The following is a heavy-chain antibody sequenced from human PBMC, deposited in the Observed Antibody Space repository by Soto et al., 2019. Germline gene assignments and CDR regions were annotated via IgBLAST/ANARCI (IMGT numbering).Heavy chain of an antibody. CDR2: ISSSSSYT. Sequence: GGSLRLSCAASGFTFIDYYMSWSRQAPGKGLEWVSYISSSSSYTNYADSVKGRFTISRDNSMNSLYLQMNSLRAEDTAVYYCAREYDTAMAMDYWGQGTLVTVSS. J-gene: IGHJ4*02. V-gene: IGHV3-11*05. D-gene: IGHD5-18*01. CDR3: AREYDTAMAMDY. CDR1: GFTFIDYY.